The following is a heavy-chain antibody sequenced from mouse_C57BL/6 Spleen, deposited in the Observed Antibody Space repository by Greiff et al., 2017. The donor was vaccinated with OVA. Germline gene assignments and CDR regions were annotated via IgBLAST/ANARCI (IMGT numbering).Heavy chain of an antibody. Sequence: EVKLVESGGGLVKPGGSLKLSCAASGFTFSDYGMHWVRQAPEKGLEWVAYISSGSSTIYYADTVKGRFTISRDNAKNTLFLQMTSLRSEDTAMYYCATVVATRSYYAMDYWGQGTSVTVSS. CDR1: GFTFSDYG. CDR3: ATVVATRSYYAMDY. CDR2: ISSGSSTI. J-gene: IGHJ4*01. D-gene: IGHD1-1*01. V-gene: IGHV5-17*01.